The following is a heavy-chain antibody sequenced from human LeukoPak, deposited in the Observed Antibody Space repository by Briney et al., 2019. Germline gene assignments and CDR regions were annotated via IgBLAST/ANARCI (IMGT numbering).Heavy chain of an antibody. J-gene: IGHJ4*02. V-gene: IGHV4-39*01. D-gene: IGHD3-10*01. Sequence: SETLSLTCTVSGGSISSSSYYWGWIRQPPGKGLEWIGSIYYSGSTYYNPSLKSRVTISVDTSKNQFSLKLSSVTAADTAVYYCARHRPIWFGELSSYWGQGTLVTVSS. CDR1: GGSISSSSYY. CDR2: IYYSGST. CDR3: ARHRPIWFGELSSY.